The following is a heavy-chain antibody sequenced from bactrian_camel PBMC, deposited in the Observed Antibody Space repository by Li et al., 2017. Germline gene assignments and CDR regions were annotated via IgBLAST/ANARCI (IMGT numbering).Heavy chain of an antibody. CDR2: IYSDGGRT. J-gene: IGHJ4*01. CDR1: THTYRSNC. V-gene: IGHV3-3*01. CDR3: AADCRGSRYGADTEYNY. D-gene: IGHD6*01. Sequence: VQLVESGGGSVQPGGSLKLSCATSTHTYRSNCMAWFRQAPGKEREVIAAIYSDGGRTYYADSVKGRFAISQDNAKNAVYLQMNSLKPEDTSMYYCAADCRGSRYGADTEYNYWGQGTQVTVS.